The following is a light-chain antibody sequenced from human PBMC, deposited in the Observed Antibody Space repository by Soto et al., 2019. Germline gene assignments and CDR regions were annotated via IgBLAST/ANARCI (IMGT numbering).Light chain of an antibody. V-gene: IGKV1-39*01. CDR1: QSIRTN. Sequence: DIQVTQSPSSLSASVGDRVTITCRASQSIRTNLNWYQQRPGKPPKLLIHTASTLQAGVPSRFSGSGSGTDFTLIISSLQPEDFATYYCQQTYSTLTSFGLGTKLEIK. J-gene: IGKJ2*03. CDR2: TAS. CDR3: QQTYSTLTS.